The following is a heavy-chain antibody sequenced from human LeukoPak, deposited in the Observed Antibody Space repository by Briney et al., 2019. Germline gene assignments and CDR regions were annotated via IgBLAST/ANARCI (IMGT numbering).Heavy chain of an antibody. CDR1: SVSLTNYY. Sequence: SETLSLTCTVSSVSLTNYYWSWIRQPPGKGLEWIGYIFFSGTTNYNPSLKSRVTISVDTSKNQFSLKLSSVTAADTAVYYCARRKSLHYYGSGTDYWGQGTLVTVSS. J-gene: IGHJ4*02. CDR2: IFFSGTT. CDR3: ARRKSLHYYGSGTDY. V-gene: IGHV4-59*12. D-gene: IGHD3-10*01.